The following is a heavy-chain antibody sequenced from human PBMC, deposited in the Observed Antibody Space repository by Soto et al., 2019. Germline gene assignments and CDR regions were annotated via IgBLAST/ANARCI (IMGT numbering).Heavy chain of an antibody. J-gene: IGHJ6*02. CDR3: ARDRWGVVVTSLDV. Sequence: PGGSLRLSCAASGSTFSSYSMNWVRQAPGKGLEWVSSISSSSSYIYYADSVKGRFTISRDNAKNSLYLQMNSLRAEDTAVYYCARDRWGVVVTSLDVWGQGTTVTVSS. D-gene: IGHD3-22*01. CDR1: GSTFSSYS. CDR2: ISSSSSYI. V-gene: IGHV3-21*01.